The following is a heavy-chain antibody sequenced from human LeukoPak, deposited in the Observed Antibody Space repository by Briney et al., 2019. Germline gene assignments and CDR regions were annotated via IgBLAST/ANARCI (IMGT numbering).Heavy chain of an antibody. CDR1: GFTFSSYG. CDR2: IKQDGSEK. D-gene: IGHD5-24*01. J-gene: IGHJ3*02. CDR3: ARGPRWLQFGNAFDI. V-gene: IGHV3-7*01. Sequence: PGGSLRLSCAASGFTFSSYGMHWVRQAPGKGLEWVANIKQDGSEKYYVDSVKGRFTISRDNAKNSLYLQMNSLRAEDTAVYYCARGPRWLQFGNAFDIWGQGTMVTVSS.